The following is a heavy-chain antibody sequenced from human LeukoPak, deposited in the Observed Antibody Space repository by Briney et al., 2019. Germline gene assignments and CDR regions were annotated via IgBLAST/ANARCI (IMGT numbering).Heavy chain of an antibody. J-gene: IGHJ4*02. V-gene: IGHV1-2*02. Sequence: ASVKVSCKASGYTFTGYYMHWVRQAPGQGLEWMGWLNPHNGDTNYVQKFQGRVIMTRDTSISTAFMELSSLRSDDTAVYYCARVDQRISFYFDYWGQGTLITVSS. CDR1: GYTFTGYY. CDR2: LNPHNGDT. D-gene: IGHD3-16*02. CDR3: ARVDQRISFYFDY.